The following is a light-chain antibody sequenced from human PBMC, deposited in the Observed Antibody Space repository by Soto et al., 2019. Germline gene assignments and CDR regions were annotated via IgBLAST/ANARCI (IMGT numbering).Light chain of an antibody. CDR1: QSISSW. CDR2: DAS. J-gene: IGKJ5*01. Sequence: DIQMTQSPSTLSASVGDRVTITCRASQSISSWLAWYQQKPGKSPKLLSYDASSLESGVPSRFSGSGSGTEFTLTISSLQPDDFAFYYCQQYNNWPPITFGQGTRLEIK. CDR3: QQYNNWPPIT. V-gene: IGKV1-5*01.